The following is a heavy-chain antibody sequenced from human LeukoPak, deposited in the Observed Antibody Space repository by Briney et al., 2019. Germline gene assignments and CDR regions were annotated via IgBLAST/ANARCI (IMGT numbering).Heavy chain of an antibody. Sequence: ASVTVSFKASGYTFTVYYMHWVRQAPGQGLEWMGWINPNSGGTNYAQKFQGRVTMTRDTSISTAYMELSRLRSDDTAVYYCARGASGVYTVTTSWFDPWGQGTLVTVSS. CDR3: ARGASGVYTVTTSWFDP. J-gene: IGHJ5*02. CDR2: INPNSGGT. V-gene: IGHV1-2*02. CDR1: GYTFTVYY. D-gene: IGHD4-17*01.